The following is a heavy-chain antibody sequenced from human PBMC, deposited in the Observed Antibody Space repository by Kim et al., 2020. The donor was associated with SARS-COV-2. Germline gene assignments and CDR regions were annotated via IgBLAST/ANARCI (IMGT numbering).Heavy chain of an antibody. J-gene: IGHJ2*01. Sequence: GGSLRLSCAASGFTFSSYSMNWVRQAPGKGLEWVSSISSSSSYIYYADSVKGRFTISRDNAKNSLYLQMNSLRAEDTAVYYCARGDYYDSSGYPVYWYFDLWGRGTLVTVSS. CDR2: ISSSSSYI. CDR1: GFTFSSYS. V-gene: IGHV3-21*01. CDR3: ARGDYYDSSGYPVYWYFDL. D-gene: IGHD3-22*01.